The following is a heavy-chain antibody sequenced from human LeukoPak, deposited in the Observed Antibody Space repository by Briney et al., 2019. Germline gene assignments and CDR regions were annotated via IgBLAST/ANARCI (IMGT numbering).Heavy chain of an antibody. Sequence: GGSLRLSCAASGFTFSSYGMHWVRQAPGKGLEWVAFIRYDGSNKYYADSVKGRFTISRDNSKNTLYLQMNSLRAEDTAVYYCAKDPHDFWSGYYKYYFDYWGQGTLVTVSS. CDR2: IRYDGSNK. CDR3: AKDPHDFWSGYYKYYFDY. D-gene: IGHD3-3*01. J-gene: IGHJ4*02. CDR1: GFTFSSYG. V-gene: IGHV3-30*02.